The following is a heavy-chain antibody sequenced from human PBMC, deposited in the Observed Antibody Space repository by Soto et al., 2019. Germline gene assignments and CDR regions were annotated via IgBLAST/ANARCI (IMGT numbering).Heavy chain of an antibody. CDR2: IYYSGNT. V-gene: IGHV4-59*01. J-gene: IGHJ5*02. CDR1: GGSITSYY. CDR3: AIGGAAAARGWFDP. Sequence: PSETLSLTCSVSGGSITSYYWSWVRQPPGKGLEWIGYIYYSGNTNYNPSLKSRVTISVDTSKNQFSLRLSAVTGADAVRYYCAIGGAAAARGWFDPWRQGTLITVS. D-gene: IGHD6-13*01.